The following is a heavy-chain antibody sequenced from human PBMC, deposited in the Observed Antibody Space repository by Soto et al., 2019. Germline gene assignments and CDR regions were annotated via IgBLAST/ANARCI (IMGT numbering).Heavy chain of an antibody. V-gene: IGHV6-1*01. D-gene: IGHD6-13*01. CDR1: GDTVSSNSAA. Sequence: PLQTLSLTCAISGDTVSSNSAAWNWIRQSPSRGLEWLGRTYYRSKCHHDHAVSVKSRVAFNPDTSKNQFSLQQNSVTPEDTAVYYCARDLRLPGYSSSWPGYWFDPWGQGPLVTVSS. CDR3: ARDLRLPGYSSSWPGYWFDP. CDR2: TYYRSKCHH. J-gene: IGHJ5*02.